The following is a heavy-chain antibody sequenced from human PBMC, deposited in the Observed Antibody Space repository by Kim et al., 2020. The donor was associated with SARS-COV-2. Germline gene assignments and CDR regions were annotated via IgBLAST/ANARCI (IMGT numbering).Heavy chain of an antibody. CDR2: INAGIGYT. Sequence: ASVKVSCKASGYTFTSYAMHWVRQAPGQRLEWIGWINAGIGYTKYSQKFQGRVTITRDTSASTAYMELSSLRSEDTAVYYCARDSYYDIFRYYYYYMDVWGKGTTVTVSS. J-gene: IGHJ6*03. CDR3: ARDSYYDIFRYYYYYMDV. V-gene: IGHV1-3*01. CDR1: GYTFTSYA. D-gene: IGHD3-9*01.